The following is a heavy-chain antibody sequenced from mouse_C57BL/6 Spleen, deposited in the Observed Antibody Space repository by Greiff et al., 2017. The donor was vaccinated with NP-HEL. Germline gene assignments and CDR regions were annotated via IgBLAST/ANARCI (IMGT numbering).Heavy chain of an antibody. CDR3: ARWFDWYFGV. V-gene: IGHV1-4*01. Sequence: QVQLQQSGAELARPGASVKMSCKASGYTFTSYTMHWVKQRPGQGLEWIGYINPSSGYTKYNQKFKDKATLTADKSSSTAYMQLCSLTSEDSAVYYCARWFDWYFGVWGTGTTVTVSS. D-gene: IGHD2-2*01. J-gene: IGHJ1*03. CDR1: GYTFTSYT. CDR2: INPSSGYT.